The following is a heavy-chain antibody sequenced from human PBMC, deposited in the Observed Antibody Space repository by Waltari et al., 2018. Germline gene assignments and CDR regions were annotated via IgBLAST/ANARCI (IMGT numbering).Heavy chain of an antibody. D-gene: IGHD1-1*01. Sequence: QVQLVQSGAEVKMPGASVKVSCQASGLSFPNNFFHWVRQAPGQGLEWMGIINPSGGSTSYAQKFRGRVTMTRDTSTNTLYMELSSLKSKDTAVYYCARDGDDHAFDIWGQGTMVTVSS. CDR3: ARDGDDHAFDI. J-gene: IGHJ3*02. V-gene: IGHV1-46*01. CDR1: GLSFPNNF. CDR2: INPSGGST.